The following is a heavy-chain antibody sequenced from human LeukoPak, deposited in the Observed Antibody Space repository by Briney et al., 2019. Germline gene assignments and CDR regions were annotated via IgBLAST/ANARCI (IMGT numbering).Heavy chain of an antibody. V-gene: IGHV5-51*01. CDR1: RSSFSDYW. CDR3: ARLEDYNNYVDS. J-gene: IGHJ4*02. D-gene: IGHD4-11*01. CDR2: IYAGDSDT. Sequence: GESLQISCKGSRSSFSDYWIGWVRQMPGKGLELMGIIYAGDSDTRYSPSFQGQVSISADKSINTAYLQWSSLKASDTAMYYCARLEDYNNYVDSWGQGTLVTVSS.